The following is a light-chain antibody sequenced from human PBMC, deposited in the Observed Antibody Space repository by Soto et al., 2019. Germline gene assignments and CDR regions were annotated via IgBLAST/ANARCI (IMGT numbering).Light chain of an antibody. Sequence: EIVMTQSPATLSVSPGERATLSCRASQSVSGKLAWYQQKPGQAPRLVIYDVSTRATGIPARFSGSGSGTEFTLTISSLQSEDFAVYYCQQYNNWPPWTFGQGTKVDIK. V-gene: IGKV3-15*01. CDR3: QQYNNWPPWT. CDR1: QSVSGK. J-gene: IGKJ1*01. CDR2: DVS.